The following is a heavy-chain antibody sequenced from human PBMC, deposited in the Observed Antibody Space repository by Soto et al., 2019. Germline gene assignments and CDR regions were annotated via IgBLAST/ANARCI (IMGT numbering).Heavy chain of an antibody. CDR1: GFTFRNQD. V-gene: IGHV3-23*01. J-gene: IGHJ4*02. Sequence: EVQLLESGGGLVQPGGSLRLTCVGSGFTFRNQDMRWVRQAPGKGLEWVSGISGRGGVTYYADSVKGRFTISRDNSKNTLYLQMNNLRANDTAVYYCAKDRQFRRCYESAGHYNDWGQGTLVTVSS. D-gene: IGHD3-9*01. CDR2: ISGRGGVT. CDR3: AKDRQFRRCYESAGHYND.